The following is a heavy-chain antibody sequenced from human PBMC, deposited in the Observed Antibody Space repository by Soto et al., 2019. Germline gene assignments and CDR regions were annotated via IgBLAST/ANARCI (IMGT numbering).Heavy chain of an antibody. CDR2: SSALNGFT. Sequence: QLQLVQSGSEVKKPGASVKVSCKTSGFTFTNYGFTWVRQAPGKGLEWMGWSSALNGFTNYAQDFQGRVTLTTDSSTNTAYMELRGLRSYDTAFYYCAATPSIAIGLRDCGQGTLVSVAS. V-gene: IGHV1-18*01. J-gene: IGHJ4*02. CDR3: AATPSIAIGLRD. D-gene: IGHD6-6*01. CDR1: GFTFTNYG.